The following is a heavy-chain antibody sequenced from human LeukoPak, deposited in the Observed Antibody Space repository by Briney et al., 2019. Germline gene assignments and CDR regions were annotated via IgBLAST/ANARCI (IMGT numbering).Heavy chain of an antibody. CDR3: ASYGDSGNY. Sequence: SETLSLTCTVSGGSIRSYYWSWIRQPPGKGLEWIGYIYYSGSTNYNPSLKSRVTISVDTSKNQFSLKLSSVTAADTAVYYCASYGDSGNYWGQGTLVTVSS. J-gene: IGHJ4*02. CDR2: IYYSGST. V-gene: IGHV4-59*01. CDR1: GGSIRSYY. D-gene: IGHD4-17*01.